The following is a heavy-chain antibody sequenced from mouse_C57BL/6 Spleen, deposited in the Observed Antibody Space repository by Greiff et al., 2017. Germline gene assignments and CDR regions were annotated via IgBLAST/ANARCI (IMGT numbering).Heavy chain of an antibody. CDR2: ISSGSSTI. CDR1: GFTFSDYG. D-gene: IGHD2-3*01. V-gene: IGHV5-17*01. Sequence: EVHLVESGGGLVKPGGSLKLSCAASGFTFSDYGMHWVRQAPEKGLEWVAYISSGSSTIYYADTVKGRFTISRDNAKNTLFLQRTSLRSEDTAMYYCARVEGRYDLFAYWGQGTLVTVSA. CDR3: ARVEGRYDLFAY. J-gene: IGHJ3*01.